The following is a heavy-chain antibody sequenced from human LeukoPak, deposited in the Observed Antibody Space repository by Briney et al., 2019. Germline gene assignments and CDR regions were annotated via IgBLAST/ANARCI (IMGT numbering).Heavy chain of an antibody. Sequence: GGSLRLSCEASGFTFSSYAMGWVRQAPGKGLEWVSAISGSGGTTYYADSVKGRLTISRDNSKNTLFLQMNSLRPEDTAVYYCARGPDYDILADYFDYWGQGTLVTVSS. CDR1: GFTFSSYA. CDR3: ARGPDYDILADYFDY. J-gene: IGHJ4*02. V-gene: IGHV3-23*01. D-gene: IGHD3-9*01. CDR2: ISGSGGTT.